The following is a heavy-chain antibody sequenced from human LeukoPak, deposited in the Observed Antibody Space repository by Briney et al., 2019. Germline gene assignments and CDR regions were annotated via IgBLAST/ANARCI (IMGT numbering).Heavy chain of an antibody. Sequence: GGSLRLSCAASGLTFSGSAMHWVRQASGKGLEWVGRIRSKANSYATAYAASVKGRFTISRDNSKNTLYLQMNSLRAEDTAVYYCARGTTWYYYGSGSYYHDAFDIWGQGTMVTVSS. J-gene: IGHJ3*02. CDR3: ARGTTWYYYGSGSYYHDAFDI. CDR2: IRSKANSYAT. V-gene: IGHV3-73*01. CDR1: GLTFSGSA. D-gene: IGHD3-10*01.